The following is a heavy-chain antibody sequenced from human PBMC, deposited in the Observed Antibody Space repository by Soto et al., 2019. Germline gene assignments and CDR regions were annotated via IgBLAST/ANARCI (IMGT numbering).Heavy chain of an antibody. J-gene: IGHJ4*02. Sequence: PGESLKISCEGSGYSFGIYWIGWVRQMPGKGLEWMGIIYPGDSDTRYSPSFQGHVTISATKSITTVFLQWSSLRASDTAMYYCARQIYDSDTGPNFQYYFDSWGQGTPVTVSS. CDR3: ARQIYDSDTGPNFQYYFDS. D-gene: IGHD3-22*01. CDR1: GYSFGIYW. CDR2: IYPGDSDT. V-gene: IGHV5-51*01.